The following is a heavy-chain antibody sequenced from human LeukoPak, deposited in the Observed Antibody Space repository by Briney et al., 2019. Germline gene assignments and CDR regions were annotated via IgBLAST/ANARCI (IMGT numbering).Heavy chain of an antibody. D-gene: IGHD4-17*01. CDR1: GGSFSGYY. CDR2: INHSGST. V-gene: IGHV4-34*01. Sequence: TPSETLSLTCAVYGGSFSGYYWSWIRQPPVKGLEWIGEINHSGSTNYNPSLKSRVTISVDTSKNQFSLKLSSVTAADTAVYYCARKAEDGDQASQFDYWGQGTLVTVSS. J-gene: IGHJ4*02. CDR3: ARKAEDGDQASQFDY.